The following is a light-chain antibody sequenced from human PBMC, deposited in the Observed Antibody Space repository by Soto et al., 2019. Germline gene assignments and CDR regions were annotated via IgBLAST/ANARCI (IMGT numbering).Light chain of an antibody. J-gene: IGLJ1*01. CDR1: SSDVGGYDY. CDR2: GVS. Sequence: QSVLTQPRSVSVSPGQSVTISCTGTSSDVGGYDYLAWYQQPPGKAPKLLIYGVSEPPSGVSGRFSGSKSGSTASLTISCLQAEEETDYSCCSYSHTYTYVVGTGTKLTVL. V-gene: IGLV2-11*01. CDR3: CSYSHTYTYV.